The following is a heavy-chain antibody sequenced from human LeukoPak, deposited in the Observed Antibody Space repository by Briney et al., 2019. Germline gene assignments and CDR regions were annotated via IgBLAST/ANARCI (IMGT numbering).Heavy chain of an antibody. CDR1: GGSISSGGYS. D-gene: IGHD3-22*01. V-gene: IGHV4-30-2*01. J-gene: IGHJ4*02. CDR2: IYHSGST. Sequence: PSQTLSLTCAVSGGSISSGGYSWSWIRQPPGKGLEWIGYIYHSGSTYYNPSLKSRVTISVDRSKNQFSLKLSSVTAADTAVYYCATRSGTLYDSSGYFDYWGQGTLVTVSS. CDR3: ATRSGTLYDSSGYFDY.